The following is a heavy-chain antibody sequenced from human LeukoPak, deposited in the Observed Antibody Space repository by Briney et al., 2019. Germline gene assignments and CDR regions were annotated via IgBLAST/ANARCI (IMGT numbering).Heavy chain of an antibody. V-gene: IGHV1-69*01. CDR2: IIPIFGTA. J-gene: IGHJ4*02. Sequence: SVKVSCKASGGTFSSYAISWVRQAPGQGLEWMGGIIPIFGTANYAQKFQGRVTITADESTSTAYMELSSLRSEDTAVYYCAMQTLHRKYCSSTSCLDYFDYWGQGTLVTVSS. D-gene: IGHD2-2*01. CDR1: GGTFSSYA. CDR3: AMQTLHRKYCSSTSCLDYFDY.